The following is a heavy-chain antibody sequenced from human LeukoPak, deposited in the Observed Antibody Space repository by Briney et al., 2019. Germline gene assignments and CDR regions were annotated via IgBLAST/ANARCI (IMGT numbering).Heavy chain of an antibody. CDR3: ARDKGEDGKNY. J-gene: IGHJ4*02. Sequence: PGGSLRLSCAASGFTFNNYGMHWVRQAPGKGPEWVAFIPYDGSNKYYADSVKGRFTISRDNSKNTLYLQMNSLRAEDTAVYYCARDKGEDGKNYWGQGTLVTVSS. CDR2: IPYDGSNK. V-gene: IGHV3-30*02. CDR1: GFTFNNYG. D-gene: IGHD2-21*01.